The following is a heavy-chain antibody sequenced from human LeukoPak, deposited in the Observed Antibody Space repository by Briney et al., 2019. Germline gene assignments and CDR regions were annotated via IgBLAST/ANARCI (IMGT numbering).Heavy chain of an antibody. CDR1: VFTFSSYS. V-gene: IGHV3-30-3*01. CDR2: ISYDGSNK. J-gene: IGHJ4*02. CDR3: ARAPAFGESYFDY. D-gene: IGHD3-10*01. Sequence: GGSLRLSCAASVFTFSSYSMHWVRQAPCKGLEWVAVISYDGSNKYYADSVKGRFTISRDNSKNTLYLQMNSLRAEDTAVYYCARAPAFGESYFDYWGQGTLVTVSS.